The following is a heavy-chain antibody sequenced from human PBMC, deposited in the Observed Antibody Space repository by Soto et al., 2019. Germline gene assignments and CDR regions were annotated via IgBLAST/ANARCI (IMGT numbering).Heavy chain of an antibody. V-gene: IGHV3-30*18. J-gene: IGHJ3*02. Sequence: QVQLVESGGGVVQPGRSLRLSCAASGFTFSSYGMHWVRQAPGKGLEWVAVISYDGSNKYYADSVKGRFTISRDNSKNTLYLQMNSLRAEDTAVYYCANGFDYGDHLQTVHDAFDIWGQGTMVTVSS. CDR3: ANGFDYGDHLQTVHDAFDI. CDR2: ISYDGSNK. CDR1: GFTFSSYG. D-gene: IGHD4-17*01.